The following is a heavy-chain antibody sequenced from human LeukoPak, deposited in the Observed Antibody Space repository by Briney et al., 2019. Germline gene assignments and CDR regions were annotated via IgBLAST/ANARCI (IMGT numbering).Heavy chain of an antibody. CDR1: GFTFVSHA. CDR2: INHYGTIV. CDR3: ARDQDWAFDY. V-gene: IGHV3-48*04. Sequence: GGSLRLSCAVSGFTFVSHAMNWVRQAPGKGLEWISFINHYGTIVYYADSVKGRFATSRDNAKNSLYLQINNVGADDTADYCARDQDWAFDYWGRGTLVTVSS. J-gene: IGHJ4*02. D-gene: IGHD3/OR15-3a*01.